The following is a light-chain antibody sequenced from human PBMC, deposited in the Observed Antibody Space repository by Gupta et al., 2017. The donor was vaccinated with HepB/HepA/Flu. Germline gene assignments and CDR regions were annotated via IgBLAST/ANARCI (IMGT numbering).Light chain of an antibody. J-gene: IGLJ3*02. Sequence: NYTLTQPHSLWVPPRKTVPLPRGSRSGYIGSDFVQSYHQRPAGPLHTVIYEDDHKRSGDTVRLSGSLDSSTNSASPTIDDQQPEDEDDYCCPSFHSGTVWVFGGGTKLTVL. CDR1: SGYIGSDF. V-gene: IGLV6-57*01. CDR3: PSFHSGTVWV. CDR2: EDD.